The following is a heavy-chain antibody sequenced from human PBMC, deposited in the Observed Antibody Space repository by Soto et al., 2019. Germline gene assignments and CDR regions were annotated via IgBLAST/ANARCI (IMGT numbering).Heavy chain of an antibody. V-gene: IGHV3-21*01. J-gene: IGHJ5*02. CDR3: ARDLHDYVSFRFDP. Sequence: GGSLRLSCAASGFTLSSYLMHWVRQAPGKGLEWVSSISTSSGYRYYADSVKGRFTISRDNAKKSLYLQMNSLRAEDTAVYYCARDLHDYVSFRFDPWGQGTLVTVSS. CDR1: GFTLSSYL. D-gene: IGHD3-16*01. CDR2: ISTSSGYR.